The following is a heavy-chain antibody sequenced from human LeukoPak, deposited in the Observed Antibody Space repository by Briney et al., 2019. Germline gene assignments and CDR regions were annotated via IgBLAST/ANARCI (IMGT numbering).Heavy chain of an antibody. CDR3: ARDLGSSATSTNWFDP. Sequence: ASVKVSCKASGYTFTSYGISWVRQAPGQGLEWMGWISTYNGNTNYAEKLQGRVTMTTDTSTSTAYMELRSLRSDDTAVYYCARDLGSSATSTNWFDPWGQGTLVTVSS. D-gene: IGHD6-6*01. CDR2: ISTYNGNT. CDR1: GYTFTSYG. V-gene: IGHV1-18*01. J-gene: IGHJ5*02.